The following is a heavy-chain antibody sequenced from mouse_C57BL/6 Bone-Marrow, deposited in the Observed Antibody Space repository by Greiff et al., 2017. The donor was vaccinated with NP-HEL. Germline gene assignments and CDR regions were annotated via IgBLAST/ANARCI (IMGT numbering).Heavy chain of an antibody. V-gene: IGHV5-12*01. Sequence: EVQLVESGGGLVQPGGSLKLSCAASGFTFSDYYMYWVRQTPEKRLEWVAYISNGGGSNYYPDTVKGRFTISIDNAKNTLYLQMSRLKSEDTAMDYCARQIWRLPYAMDYWGQGTSVTVSS. D-gene: IGHD1-2*01. J-gene: IGHJ4*01. CDR1: GFTFSDYY. CDR2: ISNGGGSN. CDR3: ARQIWRLPYAMDY.